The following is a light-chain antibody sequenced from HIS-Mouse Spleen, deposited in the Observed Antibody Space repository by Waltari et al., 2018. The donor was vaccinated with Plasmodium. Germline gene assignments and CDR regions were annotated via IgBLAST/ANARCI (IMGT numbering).Light chain of an antibody. CDR1: VLANKY. CDR2: KDS. Sequence: SYELTQSPSVSVSPGQTARITCSGDVLANKYARWFQQKPGQAPVLGIYKDSERPSGIPERFSGSSSGTTVTLTISGAQVEDEADYYCYSAADNNLVFGGGTKLTVL. V-gene: IGLV3-27*01. J-gene: IGLJ3*02. CDR3: YSAADNNLV.